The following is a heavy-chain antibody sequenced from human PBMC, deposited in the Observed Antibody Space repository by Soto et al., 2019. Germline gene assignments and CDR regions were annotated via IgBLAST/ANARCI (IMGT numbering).Heavy chain of an antibody. CDR2: VKSKNNGGTT. CDR3: TTDSCSTSIIVRFDY. J-gene: IGHJ4*01. Sequence: GGSLRLSCAASGFTFSNAWINWVRQAPGKGLEWVGRVKSKNNGGTTDFAAPVKGRFAISRDDSKNMVYLEMNSLQAEDTAMYYCTTDSCSTSIIVRFDYWGHGTLVTVSS. CDR1: GFTFSNAW. V-gene: IGHV3-15*07. D-gene: IGHD2-2*01.